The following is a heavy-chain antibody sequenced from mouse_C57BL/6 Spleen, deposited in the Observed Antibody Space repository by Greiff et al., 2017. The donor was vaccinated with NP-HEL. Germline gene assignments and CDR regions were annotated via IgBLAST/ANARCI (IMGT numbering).Heavy chain of an antibody. J-gene: IGHJ4*01. V-gene: IGHV1-80*01. CDR1: GYAFSSYW. Sequence: VQLQQSGAELVKPGASVKISCKASGYAFSSYWMSWVKQRPGKGLEWIGQIYPGDGDTNYNGKFKGKATLTADKSSSTAYMQLSSLTSEDSAVYFCARDSNYEDYAMDYWGQGTSVTVSS. CDR3: ARDSNYEDYAMDY. D-gene: IGHD2-5*01. CDR2: IYPGDGDT.